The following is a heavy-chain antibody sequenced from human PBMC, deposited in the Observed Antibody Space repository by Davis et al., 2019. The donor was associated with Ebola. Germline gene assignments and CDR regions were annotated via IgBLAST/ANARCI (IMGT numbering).Heavy chain of an antibody. Sequence: GESLKISCAASGLTFSNYWMTWIRQAPGKGPEWVATIKPDGSEKYYVDSVKGRFTISRDNAKNSLYLQMNSLKIEDTAVYYCTTGTAVTDIHAFNIWGQGTMVTVSS. CDR2: IKPDGSEK. J-gene: IGHJ3*02. V-gene: IGHV3-7*03. CDR3: TTGTAVTDIHAFNI. D-gene: IGHD6-19*01. CDR1: GLTFSNYW.